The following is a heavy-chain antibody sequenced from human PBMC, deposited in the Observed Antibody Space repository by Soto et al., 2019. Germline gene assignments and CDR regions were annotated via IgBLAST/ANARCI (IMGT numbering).Heavy chain of an antibody. V-gene: IGHV1-24*01. Sequence: SVKVSCKVAGYTLTELSMHWVRQAPGKGLEWMGGFDPEDGETIYAQKFQGRVTMTEDTSTDTAYMELSSLRSEDTAVYYCATRVVGTGSDFAIWGKGTMVTVSS. CDR1: GYTLTELS. D-gene: IGHD6-19*01. CDR3: ATRVVGTGSDFAI. CDR2: FDPEDGET. J-gene: IGHJ3*02.